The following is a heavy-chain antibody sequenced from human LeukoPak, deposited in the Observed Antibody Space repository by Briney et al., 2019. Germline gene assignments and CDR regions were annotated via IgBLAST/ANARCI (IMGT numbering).Heavy chain of an antibody. CDR1: GFTFSTYG. CDR2: IRYDGSNK. CDR3: AKEGYSSGWCEDY. V-gene: IGHV3-30*02. J-gene: IGHJ4*02. D-gene: IGHD6-19*01. Sequence: PGGSLRPSCAAAGFTFSTYGIHWVRQASGMGLEWVAFIRYDGSNKYYADSVKGRFTISRDNFMNTVYLQMNSLRPEDTAVYYCAKEGYSSGWCEDYWGQGTLVTVSS.